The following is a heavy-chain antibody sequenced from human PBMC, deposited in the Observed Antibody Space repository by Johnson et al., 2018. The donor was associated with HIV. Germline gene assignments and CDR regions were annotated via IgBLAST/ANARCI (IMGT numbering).Heavy chain of an antibody. D-gene: IGHD6-19*01. V-gene: IGHV3-74*01. CDR1: GFTFSSYW. J-gene: IGHJ3*02. Sequence: VQLVASGGGLVQPGGSLRLSCAASGFTFSSYWMHWVRQAPGKGLLWVSRINSDRSSTNYADFVKGRFTISRDNSKNTLYLQMNSLRAEDTAVYYCARYSSGWQGLDAFDIWGQGTMVTVSS. CDR3: ARYSSGWQGLDAFDI. CDR2: INSDRSST.